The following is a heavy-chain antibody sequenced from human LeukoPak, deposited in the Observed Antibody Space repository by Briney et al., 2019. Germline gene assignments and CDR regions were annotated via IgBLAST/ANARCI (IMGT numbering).Heavy chain of an antibody. CDR2: IYTSGST. V-gene: IGHV4-4*09. J-gene: IGHJ4*02. CDR1: GGSISSYY. CDR3: ARTIVVVPAASAVRYFDY. Sequence: SETLSLTCTVSGGSISSYYWSWIQQPPGKGLEWIGYIYTSGSTNYNPSLTSRVTISVDTSKNQFSPKLSSVTAADTAVYYCARTIVVVPAASAVRYFDYWGQGTLVTVSS. D-gene: IGHD2-2*01.